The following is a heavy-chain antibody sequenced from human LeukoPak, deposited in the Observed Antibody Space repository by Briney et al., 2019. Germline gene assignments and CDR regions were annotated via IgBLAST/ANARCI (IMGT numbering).Heavy chain of an antibody. D-gene: IGHD3-22*01. V-gene: IGHV1-69*13. CDR3: ASPYFHYYDSSGPHHYYYYGMDV. Sequence: SVKVSCKASGGTFSSYAISWVRQAPGQGLGWMGGIIPIFGTANYAQKFQGRVTITADESTSTAYMELSSLRSEDTAVYYCASPYFHYYDSSGPHHYYYYGMDVWGQGTTVTVSS. CDR2: IIPIFGTA. CDR1: GGTFSSYA. J-gene: IGHJ6*02.